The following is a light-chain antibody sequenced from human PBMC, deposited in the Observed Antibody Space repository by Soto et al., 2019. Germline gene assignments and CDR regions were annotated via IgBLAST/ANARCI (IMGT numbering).Light chain of an antibody. V-gene: IGLV2-14*01. CDR2: EVT. CDR3: SSYTSSSPLV. J-gene: IGLJ1*01. CDR1: SSDVGGYNY. Sequence: QSALTQPASVSGSPGQSITISCTGTSSDVGGYNYVSWYQQHPGKAPKLMIYEVTNRPSGVSNRVSGSKSGNTASLTISGLQAEDEAYYYCSSYTSSSPLVFGTGTKLTVL.